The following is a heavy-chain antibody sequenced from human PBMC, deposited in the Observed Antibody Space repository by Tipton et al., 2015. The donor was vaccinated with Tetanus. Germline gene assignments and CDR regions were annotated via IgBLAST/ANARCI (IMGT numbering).Heavy chain of an antibody. J-gene: IGHJ6*02. CDR3: ARDFRERSGIYYSYYYTMDV. V-gene: IGHV4-4*07. D-gene: IGHD1-26*01. CDR1: GGSLNTFY. Sequence: TLSLTCTVSGGSLNTFYWNWIRQPAGKGLEWIGRVYSSGSTNYNPSLKSRVTMSIDASKNQFSLELTSVTAADTAVYYCARDFRERSGIYYSYYYTMDVWGQGTTVTVSS. CDR2: VYSSGST.